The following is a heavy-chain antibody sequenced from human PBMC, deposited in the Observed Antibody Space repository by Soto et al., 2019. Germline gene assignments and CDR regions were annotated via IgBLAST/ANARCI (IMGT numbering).Heavy chain of an antibody. CDR3: ARLAQHYYDSSGYLGPFDY. CDR1: GFTFSSYG. V-gene: IGHV3-30*03. CDR2: ISYDGSNK. D-gene: IGHD3-22*01. J-gene: IGHJ4*02. Sequence: GGSLRLSCAASGFTFSSYGMHWVRQAPGKGLEWVAVISYDGSNKYYADSVKGRFTISRDNSKNTLYLQMNSLRAEDTAVYYCARLAQHYYDSSGYLGPFDYWGQGTLVTVSS.